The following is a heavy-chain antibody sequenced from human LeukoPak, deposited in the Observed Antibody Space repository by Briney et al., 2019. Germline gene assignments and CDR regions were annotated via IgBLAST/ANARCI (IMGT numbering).Heavy chain of an antibody. CDR3: ARPKGGYIDAFDI. D-gene: IGHD5-18*01. CDR1: GGTFSSYA. V-gene: IGHV1-69*13. CDR2: IIPIFGTA. Sequence: ASVKVSCKASGGTFSSYAISWVRQAPGQGLEWMGGIIPIFGTANYAQKFQGRVTITADESTSTAYMELSSLRSEDTAVYYCARPKGGYIDAFDIWGQGTMVTVSS. J-gene: IGHJ3*02.